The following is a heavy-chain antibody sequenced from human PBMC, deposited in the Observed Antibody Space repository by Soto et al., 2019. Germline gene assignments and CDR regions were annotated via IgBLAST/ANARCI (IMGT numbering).Heavy chain of an antibody. CDR1: GFTFSDYY. CDR2: ISSSSSYT. CDR3: ARAQYYDILTGYDY. J-gene: IGHJ4*02. D-gene: IGHD3-9*01. V-gene: IGHV3-11*06. Sequence: GGSLRLSCAASGFTFSDYYMSWIRQAPGKGLEWVSYISSSSSYTNYADSVKGRFTISRDNAKNSLYLQMNSLRAEDTAVYYCARAQYYDILTGYDYWGQGTLVTVSS.